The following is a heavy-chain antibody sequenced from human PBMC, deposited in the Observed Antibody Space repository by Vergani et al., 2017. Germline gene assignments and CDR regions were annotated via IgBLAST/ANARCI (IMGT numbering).Heavy chain of an antibody. D-gene: IGHD3-16*01. Sequence: EKQLVQSGSETKKPGASLKISCQAFGYIFSNFWIGWVRQRPGRGLECMGIIYPGDSEVKSNPTFRGQVIFSVDTSVNTAYLQWRSLQASDTATYFCASGGHGSENGGALQLWGQGTNITVSS. J-gene: IGHJ3*01. CDR1: GYIFSNFW. CDR2: IYPGDSEV. V-gene: IGHV5-51*01. CDR3: ASGGHGSENGGALQL.